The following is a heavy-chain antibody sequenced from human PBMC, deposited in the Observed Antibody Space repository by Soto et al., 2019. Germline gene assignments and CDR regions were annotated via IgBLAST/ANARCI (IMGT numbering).Heavy chain of an antibody. Sequence: QVQLQESGPGLVKPSETLSLTCTVSGGSISSYYWSWIRQPPGKGLEWIGYIYYSGSTNYNPSLKSRVTISVDTSKNQFSLQLSSVTAADTAVYYCARNRMTTISDYWGQGTLVTVSS. CDR1: GGSISSYY. V-gene: IGHV4-59*01. D-gene: IGHD4-4*01. J-gene: IGHJ4*02. CDR2: IYYSGST. CDR3: ARNRMTTISDY.